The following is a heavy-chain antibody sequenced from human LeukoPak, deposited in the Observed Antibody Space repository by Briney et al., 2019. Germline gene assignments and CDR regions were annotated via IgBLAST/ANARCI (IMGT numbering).Heavy chain of an antibody. CDR3: ARQISSSSDY. J-gene: IGHJ4*02. D-gene: IGHD6-6*01. V-gene: IGHV5-51*01. CDR2: IYPGDSDT. CDR1: GYNFASYW. Sequence: GESLKISCKGSGYNFASYWIGWVRPMPEKGLEWMGIIYPGDSDTRYSPSFQGQVTISADKSISTAYLQWSSLKASDTAMYYCARQISSSSDYWGQGTLVSVSS.